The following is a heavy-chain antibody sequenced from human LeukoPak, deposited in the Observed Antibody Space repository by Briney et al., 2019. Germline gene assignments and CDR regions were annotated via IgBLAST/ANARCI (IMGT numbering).Heavy chain of an antibody. Sequence: PSETLSLTCDVVDGTFTVYYWSWIRQPPGKGLEWIGESGQSGGANYNPSLRNRVIISVEASSNQISLKMTSVTAAGTAVYYCARGRGHSYGLWGQGKLVIVSS. CDR1: DGTFTVYY. CDR2: SGQSGGA. CDR3: ARGRGHSYGL. D-gene: IGHD5-18*01. J-gene: IGHJ4*02. V-gene: IGHV4-34*01.